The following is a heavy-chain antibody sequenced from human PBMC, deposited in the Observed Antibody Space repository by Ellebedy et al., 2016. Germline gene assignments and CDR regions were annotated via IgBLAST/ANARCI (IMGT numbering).Heavy chain of an antibody. V-gene: IGHV5-51*01. D-gene: IGHD5-18*01. CDR2: IYPDDSDT. J-gene: IGHJ3*01. CDR3: ARREDTAMANAFDV. CDR1: GYSFTTYW. Sequence: GGSLRLXXQGSGYSFTTYWIAWVRQLPGKGLEWMGIIYPDDSDTRYSPSFQGRVTISAGKSISTAYLQWSSLKASDTAMYYCARREDTAMANAFDVWGQGTMVTVSS.